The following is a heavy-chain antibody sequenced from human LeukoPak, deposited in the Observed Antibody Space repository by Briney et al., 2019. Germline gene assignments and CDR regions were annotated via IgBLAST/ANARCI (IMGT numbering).Heavy chain of an antibody. D-gene: IGHD2-21*01. CDR3: VREIVGTAGAFDI. CDR2: IYSGGGT. Sequence: PGRSLRLSCAASGFTVSSNYMSWVRQAPGNGLEWVSVIYSGGGTYYADSVKGRFTISRDNSKNTLYLQMNSLTAEDTAVYYCVREIVGTAGAFDIWGQGTMVTVSS. CDR1: GFTVSSNY. J-gene: IGHJ3*02. V-gene: IGHV3-53*01.